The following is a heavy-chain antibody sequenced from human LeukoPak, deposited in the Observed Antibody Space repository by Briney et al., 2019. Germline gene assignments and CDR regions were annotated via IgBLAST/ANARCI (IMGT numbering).Heavy chain of an antibody. V-gene: IGHV4-34*01. CDR1: IGSFSGYH. CDR3: ARERTIYSGYDNNLFDY. CDR2: IDHSGDT. J-gene: IGHJ4*02. D-gene: IGHD5-12*01. Sequence: SETLSLTCAVYIGSFSGYHWSWIRQPPGKGLEWIGEIDHSGDTKYNPSLKSRVTISVDTSKNQFSLKLRALSAADTAVYYCARERTIYSGYDNNLFDYWGQGTLVTVSS.